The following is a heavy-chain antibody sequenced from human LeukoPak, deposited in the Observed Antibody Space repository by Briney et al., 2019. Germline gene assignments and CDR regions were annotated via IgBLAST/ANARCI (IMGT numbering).Heavy chain of an antibody. CDR2: MNPNSGNT. CDR1: GYTFTSYD. CDR3: AKPSRRSLSYVNYDYVWGSPKPM. D-gene: IGHD3-16*01. V-gene: IGHV1-8*03. Sequence: GASVKVSCKASGYTFTSYDINWVRQATGQGLEWMGWMNPNSGNTGYAQKFQGRVTITRNTSISTAYMELSSLRSEDTAVYYCAKPSRRSLSYVNYDYVWGSPKPMWGQGTLVTVSS. J-gene: IGHJ4*02.